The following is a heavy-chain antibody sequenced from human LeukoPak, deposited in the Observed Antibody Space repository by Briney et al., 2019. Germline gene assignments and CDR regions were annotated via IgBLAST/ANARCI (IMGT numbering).Heavy chain of an antibody. Sequence: PGGSLRLSCAASGFTVSNNYMSWVRQAPGKGLEWVSRINSDGSSTSYADSVKGRFTISRDNAKNTLYLQMNSLRAEDTAVYYCARAPVSVYYYMDVWGKGTTVTVSS. CDR1: GFTVSNNY. V-gene: IGHV3-74*01. J-gene: IGHJ6*03. CDR2: INSDGSST. D-gene: IGHD3-10*01. CDR3: ARAPVSVYYYMDV.